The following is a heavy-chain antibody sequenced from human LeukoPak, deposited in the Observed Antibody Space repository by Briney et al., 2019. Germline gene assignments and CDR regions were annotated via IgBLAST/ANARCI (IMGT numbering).Heavy chain of an antibody. CDR3: ARGRVVVVAPIDY. Sequence: GGSLRLSCAASGFNLSNYGIHWVRQAPGKGLEWVAVIWYDGSYKFYADSVKGRFTISRDNSKNTVDLQMSSLRDEDTAVYYCARGRVVVVAPIDYWGQGTLVAVSS. CDR1: GFNLSNYG. D-gene: IGHD2-15*01. J-gene: IGHJ4*02. CDR2: IWYDGSYK. V-gene: IGHV3-33*01.